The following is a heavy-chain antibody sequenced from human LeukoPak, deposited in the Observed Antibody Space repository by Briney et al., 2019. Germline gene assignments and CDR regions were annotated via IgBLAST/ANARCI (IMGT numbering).Heavy chain of an antibody. J-gene: IGHJ4*02. D-gene: IGHD3-3*01. CDR1: GFTFISYA. CDR2: ILGSGCDGCT. CDR3: VKEEWLGKMNYFDY. Sequence: GGSLRLSCAASGFTFISYAMSWVRQAPGKGLEWVSTILGSGCDGCTYYADSVKGRFTISRDNSKNTLYLQMNSLRAEDTAVYYCVKEEWLGKMNYFDYWGQGTLVTVSS. V-gene: IGHV3-23*01.